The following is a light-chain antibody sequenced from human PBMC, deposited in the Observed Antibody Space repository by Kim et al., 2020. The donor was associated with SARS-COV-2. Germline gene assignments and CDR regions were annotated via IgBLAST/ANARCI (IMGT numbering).Light chain of an antibody. Sequence: DIQMTQSPSSLSASVGDRVTISCRASQDISNSLAWYQQKPGKVPKLLIYAASTLQSGVPSRFSGSGSGTDFTLTISSLQPEDVATYYCQKYYSAPQTFGGGTKVDIK. CDR2: AAS. J-gene: IGKJ4*01. CDR3: QKYYSAPQT. CDR1: QDISNS. V-gene: IGKV1-27*01.